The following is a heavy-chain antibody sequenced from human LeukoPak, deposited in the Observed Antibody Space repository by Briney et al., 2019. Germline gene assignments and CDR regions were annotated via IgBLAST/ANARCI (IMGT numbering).Heavy chain of an antibody. CDR2: IKSKTDGGTT. V-gene: IGHV3-15*01. J-gene: IGHJ4*02. D-gene: IGHD3-10*01. CDR1: GLTFGSYW. Sequence: GGSLRLSCAASGLTFGSYWMSWVRQAPGKGLEWVGRIKSKTDGGTTDYAAPVKGRFTISRDDSKNTLYLQMNSLKTEDTAVYYCTTDFPGSVLLWFGESPYYFDYWGQGTLVTVSS. CDR3: TTDFPGSVLLWFGESPYYFDY.